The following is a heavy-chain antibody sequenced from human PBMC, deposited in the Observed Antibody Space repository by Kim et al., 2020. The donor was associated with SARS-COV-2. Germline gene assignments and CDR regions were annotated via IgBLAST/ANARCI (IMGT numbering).Heavy chain of an antibody. Sequence: GGSLRLSCAASGFTFSSYGMHWVRQAPGKGLEWVAVIWYDGSNKYYADSVKGRFTISRDNSKNTLYLQMNSLRAEDTAVYYCARDLQLLWEGYYYYYGMDVWGQGTTVTVSS. CDR2: IWYDGSNK. CDR1: GFTFSSYG. J-gene: IGHJ6*02. CDR3: ARDLQLLWEGYYYYYGMDV. D-gene: IGHD2-2*01. V-gene: IGHV3-33*01.